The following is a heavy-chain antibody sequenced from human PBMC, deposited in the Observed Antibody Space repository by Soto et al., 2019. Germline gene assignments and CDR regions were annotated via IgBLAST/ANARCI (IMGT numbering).Heavy chain of an antibody. CDR2: IYSGGTT. V-gene: IGHV3-66*01. CDR1: ALTASKNY. D-gene: IGHD3-10*01. Sequence: EVQLVESGGDLVQPGGSLRLSCAGSALTASKNYMSWVRQPPGKGLEWVSVIYSGGTTYYADSVKDRFNISRDNSKSTLYLQMDNLRAGDTAVYYCARGGSGSDWDYYGMDVWGQGTTVTVSS. CDR3: ARGGSGSDWDYYGMDV. J-gene: IGHJ6*02.